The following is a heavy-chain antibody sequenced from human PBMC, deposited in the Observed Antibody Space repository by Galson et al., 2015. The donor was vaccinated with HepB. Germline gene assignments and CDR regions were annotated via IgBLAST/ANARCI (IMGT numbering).Heavy chain of an antibody. CDR3: AKDRLPYPLYGMDV. V-gene: IGHV3-30*18. Sequence: SLRLSCAASGFTFSSYGMHWVRQAPGKGLEWVAVISYDGSNKYYADSVKGRFTISRDNSKNTLYLQMNSLRAEDTAVYYCAKDRLPYPLYGMDVWGQGTTVTVSS. J-gene: IGHJ6*02. D-gene: IGHD4-11*01. CDR1: GFTFSSYG. CDR2: ISYDGSNK.